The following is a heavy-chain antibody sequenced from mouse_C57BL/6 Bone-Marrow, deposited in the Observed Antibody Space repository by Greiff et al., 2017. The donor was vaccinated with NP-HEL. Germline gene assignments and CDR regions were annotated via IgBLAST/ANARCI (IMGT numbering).Heavy chain of an antibody. CDR1: GYTFTDYY. V-gene: IGHV1-76*01. CDR2: IYPGSGNT. J-gene: IGHJ2*01. Sequence: VMLVESGAELVRPGASVKLSCKASGYTFTDYYINWVKQRPGQGLEWIARIYPGSGNTYYNEKFKGKATLTAEKSSSTAYMQLSSLTSEDSAVYFCASPVYYDYGEVYFDYWGQGTTLTVSS. CDR3: ASPVYYDYGEVYFDY. D-gene: IGHD2-4*01.